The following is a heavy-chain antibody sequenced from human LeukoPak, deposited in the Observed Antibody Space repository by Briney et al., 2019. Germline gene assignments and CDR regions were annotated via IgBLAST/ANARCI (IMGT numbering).Heavy chain of an antibody. J-gene: IGHJ4*02. CDR3: ARGMFTYYYDSSGSKETPNYFDY. CDR2: IYYSGST. V-gene: IGHV4-39*07. D-gene: IGHD3-22*01. Sequence: SETLSLTCTVSGGSISSSSYYWGWIRQPPGKGLEWIGSIYYSGSTYYNPSLKSRVTISVDTSKNQFSLKLSSVTAADTAVYYCARGMFTYYYDSSGSKETPNYFDYWGQGTLVTVSS. CDR1: GGSISSSSYY.